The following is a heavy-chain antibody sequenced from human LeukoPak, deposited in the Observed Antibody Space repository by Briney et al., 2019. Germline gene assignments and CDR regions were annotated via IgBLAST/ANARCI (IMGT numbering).Heavy chain of an antibody. CDR1: GFTVSSNS. CDR3: ARLDYSRVYVY. CDR2: IYSDNT. J-gene: IGHJ4*02. D-gene: IGHD4-11*01. V-gene: IGHV3-53*01. Sequence: GGSLRLSCTVSGFTVSSNSMSWVRQAPGKGLEWVSFIYSDNTHYSDSVKGRFTMSRDNAENSLSLLMSSLKAEDTAVYYCARLDYSRVYVYWGQGTLVTVSS.